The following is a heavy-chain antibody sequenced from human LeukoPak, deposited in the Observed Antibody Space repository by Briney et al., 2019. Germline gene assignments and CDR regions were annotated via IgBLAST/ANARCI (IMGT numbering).Heavy chain of an antibody. CDR3: ARGDPTVTTKQNFDY. CDR2: INSDGSST. CDR1: GIAFSRCW. Sequence: TGGSLRLSCAVSASGIAFSRCWMHWVRQAPGKGLVWVSPINSDGSSTRYADSVKGRCTISRDNSKNTLYLQMNSLRVEDTAVYYCARGDPTVTTKQNFDYWGQGTLVTVSS. J-gene: IGHJ4*02. D-gene: IGHD4-17*01. V-gene: IGHV3-74*01.